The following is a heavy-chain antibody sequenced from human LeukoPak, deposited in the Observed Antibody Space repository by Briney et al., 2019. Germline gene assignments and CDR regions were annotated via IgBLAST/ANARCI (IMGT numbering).Heavy chain of an antibody. CDR1: GGTFSSYA. J-gene: IGHJ4*02. CDR3: ARKGRTRRDGFDY. Sequence: ASVKVSCKASGGTFSSYAISWVRQAPGQGLEWMGWVNPNSGGTNYAQKFQGRVTMTRDTSISTAYMELSRLRSDDTAVYCCARKGRTRRDGFDYWGQGTLVTVSS. V-gene: IGHV1-2*02. CDR2: VNPNSGGT. D-gene: IGHD1-14*01.